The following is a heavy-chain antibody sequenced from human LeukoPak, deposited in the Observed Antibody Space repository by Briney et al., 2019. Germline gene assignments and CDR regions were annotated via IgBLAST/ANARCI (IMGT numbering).Heavy chain of an antibody. J-gene: IGHJ4*02. V-gene: IGHV3-23*01. CDR2: ISGSGGST. CDR3: AKDHYYYGSGSYYCDY. CDR1: GFTFSSYA. Sequence: PGGSLRLSCAASGFTFSSYAMSWVRQAPGKGLEWVSAISGSGGSTYYADSVKGRFTISRDNSKNTLYLQMNSLRAEDTAVYYCAKDHYYYGSGSYYCDYWGQGTLVIVSS. D-gene: IGHD3-10*01.